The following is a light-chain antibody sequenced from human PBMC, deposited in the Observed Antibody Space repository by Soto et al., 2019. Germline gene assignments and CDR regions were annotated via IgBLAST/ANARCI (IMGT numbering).Light chain of an antibody. CDR1: QSVSSY. Sequence: EIVLTQSPATLSLSPGERATFSCRASQSVSSYLAWYQQKPGQSPRLLIYDASNRATGIPARFSGSGSGTDITLTISSLESEDFAVYYCQQRSTWPLTFGEGTKVEIK. V-gene: IGKV3-11*01. CDR3: QQRSTWPLT. CDR2: DAS. J-gene: IGKJ4*01.